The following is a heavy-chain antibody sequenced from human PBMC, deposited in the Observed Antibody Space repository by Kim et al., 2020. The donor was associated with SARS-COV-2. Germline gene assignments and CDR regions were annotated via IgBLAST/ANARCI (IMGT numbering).Heavy chain of an antibody. V-gene: IGHV5-10-1*01. CDR2: IDPSDSYT. J-gene: IGHJ3*02. CDR1: GYSFTSYW. CDR3: ARRRVGATRSAFDI. D-gene: IGHD1-26*01. Sequence: GESLKISCKGSGYSFTSYWISWVRQMPGKGLEWMGRIDPSDSYTNYSPSFQGHVTISADKSISTAYLQWSSLKASDTAMYYCARRRVGATRSAFDIWAKGQWSPSLQ.